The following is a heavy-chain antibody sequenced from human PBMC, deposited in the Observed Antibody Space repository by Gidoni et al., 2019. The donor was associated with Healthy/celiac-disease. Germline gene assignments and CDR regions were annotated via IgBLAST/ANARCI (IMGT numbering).Heavy chain of an antibody. D-gene: IGHD4-17*01. J-gene: IGHJ3*02. Sequence: QVQLQESGPGLVKPSQTLSLTCAVSVYSINSGCYWGWIRQPPGKGLEWIGSIYHSGSTYYNPSLQRRVTISVDTSKHPFSLKLSSVTAADTAVYYCARDFPPSTTVTRLDIWGQGTMVTVSS. CDR2: IYHSGST. CDR1: VYSINSGCY. CDR3: ARDFPPSTTVTRLDI. V-gene: IGHV4-38-2*02.